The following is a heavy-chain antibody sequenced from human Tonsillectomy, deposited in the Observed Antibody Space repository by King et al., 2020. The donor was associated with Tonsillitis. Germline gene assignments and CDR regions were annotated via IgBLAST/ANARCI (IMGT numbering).Heavy chain of an antibody. V-gene: IGHV3-7*03. CDR1: GLTFSSYW. J-gene: IGHJ4*02. Sequence: VQLVESGGGLVQPGGSLRLSCAVSGLTFSSYWMSWVRQAPGKGLEWVANINQNGGEKYYVDSVKGRFTISRDNDKNSLYLQMNSLRADDTAVYYCARDVTFGGKYWGPGTLVTVSS. D-gene: IGHD4-23*01. CDR2: INQNGGEK. CDR3: ARDVTFGGKY.